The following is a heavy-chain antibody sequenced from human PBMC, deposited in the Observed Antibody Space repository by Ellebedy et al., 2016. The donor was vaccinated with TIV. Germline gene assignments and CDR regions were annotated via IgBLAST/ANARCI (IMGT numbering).Heavy chain of an antibody. D-gene: IGHD1-26*01. V-gene: IGHV1-69*13. Sequence: SVKVSXXASGGTFSSYAISWVRQAPGQGLEWMGGIIPIFGTANYAQKFQGRVTITADESTSTAYMELSSLRSEDTAVYYCARKRGVGATIYYYYGMDVWGQGTTVTVSS. CDR3: ARKRGVGATIYYYYGMDV. J-gene: IGHJ6*02. CDR2: IIPIFGTA. CDR1: GGTFSSYA.